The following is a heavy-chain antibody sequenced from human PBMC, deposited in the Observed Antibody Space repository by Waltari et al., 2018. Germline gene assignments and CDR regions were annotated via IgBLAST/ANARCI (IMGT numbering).Heavy chain of an antibody. D-gene: IGHD2-2*01. CDR2: IYPSGST. J-gene: IGHJ5*02. CDR3: ARGAPSGYCSSTSCQHWFDP. V-gene: IGHV4-4*07. Sequence: QVQLQESGPGLVKPSETLSLTCTVSGGSISSYYWSWIRQPAGTGREWIGRIYPSGSTNYNPSLKSRVTISVDKSKNQFSLKLSSVTAADTAVYYCARGAPSGYCSSTSCQHWFDPWGQGTLVTVSS. CDR1: GGSISSYY.